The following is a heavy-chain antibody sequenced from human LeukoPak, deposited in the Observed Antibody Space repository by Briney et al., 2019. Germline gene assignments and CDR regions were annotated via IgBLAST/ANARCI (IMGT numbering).Heavy chain of an antibody. Sequence: PGGSLRLSCAASGFTVSSNYMSWVRQAPGKGLEWVSVIYSGGSTYYADSVKGRFTISRDNSKNTLYLQMNSLRAEDTPVYYCASGSPTKAPVDYWGQGTLVTVSS. CDR1: GFTVSSNY. CDR3: ASGSPTKAPVDY. D-gene: IGHD2-15*01. J-gene: IGHJ4*02. CDR2: IYSGGST. V-gene: IGHV3-53*01.